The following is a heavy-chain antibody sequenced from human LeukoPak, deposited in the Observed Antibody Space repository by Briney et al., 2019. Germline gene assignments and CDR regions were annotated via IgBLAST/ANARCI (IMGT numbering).Heavy chain of an antibody. D-gene: IGHD2-8*02. CDR3: ARTHTTGLSDY. V-gene: IGHV4-4*09. J-gene: IGHJ4*02. CDR2: IYIRGGT. Sequence: SETLSFTCTVSGDSISSYYWSWIRQPPGKALEWIGYIYIRGGTNYSPSLKSRVTISLDTSKNQFSLNLYSVTAADTAFYYCARTHTTGLSDYWGQGTLVTVSS. CDR1: GDSISSYY.